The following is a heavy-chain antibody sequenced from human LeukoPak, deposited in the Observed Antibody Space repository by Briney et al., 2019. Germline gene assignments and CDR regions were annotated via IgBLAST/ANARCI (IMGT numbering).Heavy chain of an antibody. CDR2: IKDDGSEE. V-gene: IGHV3-7*01. CDR3: ARDPLRRFDY. Sequence: GGSLRLSCAASGFTFSSYWMSWVRQAPGKGLEWVATIKDDGSEEYYVDSVKGRFSISRDNAKNSLYLQMDSLRVEDTAVYYCARDPLRRFDYWGQGTLVTVSS. J-gene: IGHJ4*02. CDR1: GFTFSSYW.